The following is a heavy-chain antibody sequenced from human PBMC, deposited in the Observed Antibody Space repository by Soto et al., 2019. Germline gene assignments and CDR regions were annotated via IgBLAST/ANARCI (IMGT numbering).Heavy chain of an antibody. D-gene: IGHD1-26*01. CDR1: GFTFSSYA. V-gene: IGHV3-23*01. CDR3: ANDHRSGSYYVSYFDY. J-gene: IGHJ4*02. Sequence: GGSLRLSCAASGFTFSSYAMSWVRQAPGKGLEWVSAISGSGGSTYYADSVKGRFTISRDNSKNTLYLQMNSLRAEDTAVYYCANDHRSGSYYVSYFDYWGQGTLVTVSS. CDR2: ISGSGGST.